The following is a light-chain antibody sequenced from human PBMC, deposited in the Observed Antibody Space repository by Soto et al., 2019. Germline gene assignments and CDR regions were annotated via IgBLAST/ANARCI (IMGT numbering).Light chain of an antibody. V-gene: IGKV1-39*01. CDR3: QQSYGTPRT. CDR1: QSISNY. CDR2: AAS. J-gene: IGKJ4*01. Sequence: DMEMTQSPSSLSASVGDRVTITCRASQSISNYLNWYQHKPRKVTKHLIYAASSLQSGVPTRFSGSGSGTDFTLTINSLQPEDFATYYCQQSYGTPRTFGGGTKMEIK.